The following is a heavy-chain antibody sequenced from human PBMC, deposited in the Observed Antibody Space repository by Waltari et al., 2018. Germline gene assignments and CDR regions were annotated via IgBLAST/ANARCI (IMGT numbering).Heavy chain of an antibody. V-gene: IGHV3-48*03. Sequence: EVQLVESGGGLVQPGGSLRLSCAASGFTFSSYEMNWVRQAPGKGLEWVAYISSSGSTIYYADSVKGRLTISRDNAKNSLYLQMNSLRAEDTAVYYCARDRGDWNDFGYYYYGMDVWGQGTTVTVSS. CDR1: GFTFSSYE. D-gene: IGHD1-1*01. J-gene: IGHJ6*02. CDR2: ISSSGSTI. CDR3: ARDRGDWNDFGYYYYGMDV.